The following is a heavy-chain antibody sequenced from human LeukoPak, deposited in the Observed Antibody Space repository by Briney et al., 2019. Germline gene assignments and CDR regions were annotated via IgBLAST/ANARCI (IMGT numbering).Heavy chain of an antibody. V-gene: IGHV3-48*04. J-gene: IGHJ4*02. CDR2: ISSSGSTI. CDR1: GFTFSDYG. Sequence: GGSLRLSCAAAGFTFSDYGMNWVRQAPGKGLEWASYISSSGSTIYYADSVKGRFTLSRDNAKNSLYLQMNSLRAEDTAVYYCARTGGSYPYYFEYWGQGTLVTVSS. CDR3: ARTGGSYPYYFEY. D-gene: IGHD1-26*01.